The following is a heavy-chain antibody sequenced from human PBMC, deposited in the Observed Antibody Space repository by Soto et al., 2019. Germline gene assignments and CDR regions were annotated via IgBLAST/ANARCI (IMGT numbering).Heavy chain of an antibody. CDR1: GYSFTDYH. D-gene: IGHD3-22*01. V-gene: IGHV1-2*04. CDR2: INPKSGGT. CDR3: ARSLSHYYDSSGYPAGPLAY. Sequence: ASVKVSCKASGYSFTDYHIHWVRQAPGQGLEWLGRINPKSGGTSTAQKFQDWVTMTTDTSISTAYMELSRLRSDDTAVYYCARSLSHYYDSSGYPAGPLAYWGQGTLVTVSS. J-gene: IGHJ4*02.